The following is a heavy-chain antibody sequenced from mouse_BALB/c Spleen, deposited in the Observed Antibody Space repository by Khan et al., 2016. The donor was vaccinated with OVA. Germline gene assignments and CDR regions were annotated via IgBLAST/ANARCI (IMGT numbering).Heavy chain of an antibody. CDR1: GYSITSGYA. CDR3: ARGNYYGYYFDY. Sequence: LLESGPGLVKPSQSLSLTCTVTGYSITSGYAWNWIRQFPGNKLEWMGYISYSGVTSYTPSLKSRISITRDTSKNQFFLQLTSVTTEDTATNYCARGNYYGYYFDYWGQGTTLTVSS. CDR2: ISYSGVT. V-gene: IGHV3-2*02. J-gene: IGHJ2*01. D-gene: IGHD1-1*01.